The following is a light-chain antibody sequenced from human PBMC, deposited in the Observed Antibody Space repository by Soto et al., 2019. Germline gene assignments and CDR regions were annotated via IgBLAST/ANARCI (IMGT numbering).Light chain of an antibody. CDR2: GAS. Sequence: EIVLMQSPGTLSLSPEERATLSCRASQSVSSSYLAWYQQKPGQAPRLLIYGASSRATGIPDRFSGSGSGTDFTLTISRLEPEDFAVYYRQQYGSSPLTFGGGTKVDIK. J-gene: IGKJ4*01. CDR3: QQYGSSPLT. CDR1: QSVSSSY. V-gene: IGKV3-20*01.